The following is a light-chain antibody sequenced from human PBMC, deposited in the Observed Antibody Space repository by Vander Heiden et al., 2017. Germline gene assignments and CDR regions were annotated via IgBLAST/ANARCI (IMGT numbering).Light chain of an antibody. Sequence: DIQMTQSAYSLSPSVGDRVTITCQASQEIDKYLNWYQQKPGKAPKLLIYDASNLGTGVPSRFSGGGSGTDFTLTISSLQPEDIATYYCQQTDDFPYTFGQGTRLEI. CDR2: DAS. CDR1: QEIDKY. V-gene: IGKV1-33*01. J-gene: IGKJ2*01. CDR3: QQTDDFPYT.